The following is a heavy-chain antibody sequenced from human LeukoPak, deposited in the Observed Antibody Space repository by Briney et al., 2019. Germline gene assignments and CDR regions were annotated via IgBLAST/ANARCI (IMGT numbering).Heavy chain of an antibody. Sequence: SVKVSCKASGGTFSSYAISWVRQAPGQGLEWMGGIIPIFGTANYAQKFQGRVTITTDESTSTAYMELSSLRSEDTAVYYCARECYYDSSGYYYYRGYYGMDVWGQGTTVTVSS. J-gene: IGHJ6*02. D-gene: IGHD3-22*01. CDR3: ARECYYDSSGYYYYRGYYGMDV. CDR2: IIPIFGTA. V-gene: IGHV1-69*05. CDR1: GGTFSSYA.